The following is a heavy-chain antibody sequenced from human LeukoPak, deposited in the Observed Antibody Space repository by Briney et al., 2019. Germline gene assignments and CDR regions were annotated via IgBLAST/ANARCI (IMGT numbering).Heavy chain of an antibody. D-gene: IGHD2-8*02. Sequence: GESLKISCKGSGDSFLHHWIGWVRQMPGKGLEWMGIIFPGDSSTQNTPSFQDQATISVDESITTAYLQWSSLRASDTAMYYCTTYSYTGGYSAFDIWGQGTMVTVSS. V-gene: IGHV5-51*01. CDR3: TTYSYTGGYSAFDI. CDR1: GDSFLHHW. CDR2: IFPGDSST. J-gene: IGHJ3*02.